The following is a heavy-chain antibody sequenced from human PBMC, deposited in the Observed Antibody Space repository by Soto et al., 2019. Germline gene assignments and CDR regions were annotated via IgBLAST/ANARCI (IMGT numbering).Heavy chain of an antibody. V-gene: IGHV4-31*03. J-gene: IGHJ6*02. CDR2: IYYSGST. CDR3: ARMARVDYGDPIYYYGMDV. D-gene: IGHD4-17*01. CDR1: GVSISSGGYY. Sequence: QVQLQESGPGLVKPSQTLSLTCTVSGVSISSGGYYWSWIRQHPGKGLEWIGYIYYSGSTYYNPSLKSRVTISVDTSKNQFSLKLSSVTAADTAVYYCARMARVDYGDPIYYYGMDVWGQGTTVTVSS.